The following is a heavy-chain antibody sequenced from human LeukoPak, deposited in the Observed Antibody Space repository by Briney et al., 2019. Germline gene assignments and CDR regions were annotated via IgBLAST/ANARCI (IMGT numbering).Heavy chain of an antibody. CDR1: GYTFSTYG. D-gene: IGHD4-17*01. CDR3: ARDRRGAYGDYATSY. V-gene: IGHV1-18*01. CDR2: ISAYNGDT. J-gene: IGHJ4*02. Sequence: ASVKVSCKASGYTFSTYGFSWVRQAPGQGLEWMGWISAYNGDTNYAQKLQGRLTLTTDTSTSTAYMELSRLRSDDTAVYYCARDRRGAYGDYATSYWGQGTLVTVSS.